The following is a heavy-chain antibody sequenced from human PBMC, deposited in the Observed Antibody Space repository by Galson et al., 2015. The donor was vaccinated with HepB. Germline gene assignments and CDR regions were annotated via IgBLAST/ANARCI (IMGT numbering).Heavy chain of an antibody. CDR2: ITGTGGST. V-gene: IGHV3-23*01. D-gene: IGHD4-17*01. CDR3: AKEDGEYGIDY. Sequence: SLRLSCAASGFTFSNYAMSWVRQAPGKGLQWVSAITGTGGSTYNADSVKGRFTISRDNSKNALYLQMNNLRAEDTAIYYCAKEDGEYGIDYWGQGTLVTVSS. CDR1: GFTFSNYA. J-gene: IGHJ4*02.